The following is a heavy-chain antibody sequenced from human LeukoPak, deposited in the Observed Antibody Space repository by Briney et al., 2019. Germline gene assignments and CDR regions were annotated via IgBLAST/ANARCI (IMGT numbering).Heavy chain of an antibody. Sequence: GGSLRLSCAASGFTFNNYAMSWVRQAPGKGLEWVSAISGSGGSTYYADSVKGRFTISRDNSKNTLYLQMNSLRAEDTAVYYCARELLWFGAPLDSWGQGTLVTVSS. J-gene: IGHJ4*02. CDR3: ARELLWFGAPLDS. CDR2: ISGSGGST. V-gene: IGHV3-23*01. CDR1: GFTFNNYA. D-gene: IGHD3-10*01.